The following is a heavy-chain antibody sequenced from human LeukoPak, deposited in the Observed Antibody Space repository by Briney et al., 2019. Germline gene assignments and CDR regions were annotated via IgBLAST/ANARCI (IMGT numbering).Heavy chain of an antibody. CDR3: ARAGYCSATSCQWVPLV. Sequence: SETLSLTCTVSGGSISAYYWVWIRQSPGNELEWIGYVSYSGNTNYNPSLKSRVTISVDTSKNQLSLKLSSMTAADTAVYYCARAGYCSATSCQWVPLVWGQGTTVTVSS. D-gene: IGHD6-19*01. J-gene: IGHJ6*02. CDR1: GGSISAYY. CDR2: VSYSGNT. V-gene: IGHV4-59*01.